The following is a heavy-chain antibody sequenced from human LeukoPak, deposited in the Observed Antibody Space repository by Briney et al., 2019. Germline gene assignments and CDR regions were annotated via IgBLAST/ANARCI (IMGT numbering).Heavy chain of an antibody. D-gene: IGHD3-10*01. Sequence: ASVKVSCKASGYTFTSYGISWVRQAPGQGLEWMGWISAYNGNTNYAQKLQGRVTMTRDTSTSTVYMELSSLRSEDTAVYYCARAARAEEVRGAPGAFDYWGQGTLVTVSS. J-gene: IGHJ4*02. V-gene: IGHV1-18*01. CDR3: ARAARAEEVRGAPGAFDY. CDR1: GYTFTSYG. CDR2: ISAYNGNT.